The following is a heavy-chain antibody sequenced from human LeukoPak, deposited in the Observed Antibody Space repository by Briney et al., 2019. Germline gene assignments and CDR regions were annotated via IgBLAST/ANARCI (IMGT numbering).Heavy chain of an antibody. CDR3: ARGEEGGYTYGYWFDP. CDR2: INHSGST. J-gene: IGHJ5*02. Sequence: SETLSPTCAVYGESFSAYSWSWIRRPPGKGLEWIGDINHSGSTNYNPSLKSRVTISLDTSKNQFSLKLSSVAAADTAVYYCARGEEGGYTYGYWFDPWGQGTLVTVSS. V-gene: IGHV4-34*01. D-gene: IGHD5-18*01. CDR1: GESFSAYS.